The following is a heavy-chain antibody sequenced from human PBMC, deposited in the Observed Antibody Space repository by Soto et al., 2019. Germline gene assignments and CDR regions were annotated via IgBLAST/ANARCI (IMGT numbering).Heavy chain of an antibody. D-gene: IGHD3-22*01. CDR3: ARDQRGHYYDSSGYYSYYYYYGMDV. Sequence: PSETLFLTCTVSGGSISRVGCYWSWTRQHPGKGLEWFGYIYYSGSTYYNPSLKSRVTISVDTSKNQFSLKLSSVTAADTAVYYCARDQRGHYYDSSGYYSYYYYYGMDVWGQGTTVS. CDR2: IYYSGST. J-gene: IGHJ6*02. CDR1: GGSISRVGCY. V-gene: IGHV4-31*03.